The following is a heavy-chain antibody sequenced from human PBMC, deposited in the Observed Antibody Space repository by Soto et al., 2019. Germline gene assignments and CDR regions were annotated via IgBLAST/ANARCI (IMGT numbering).Heavy chain of an antibody. V-gene: IGHV4-38-2*01. CDR3: ERTDNVGYYQH. Sequence: SETLSLTCAVSGDSISRGYYWAWIRQPPGKGLEYIGSIYHIGTTYYNPSLMSRVTISVDTSKNQFSLNLRSVTAADSAVYYCERTDNVGYYQHFGQGTRVTVSS. CDR1: GDSISRGYY. D-gene: IGHD3-3*01. J-gene: IGHJ1*01. CDR2: IYHIGTT.